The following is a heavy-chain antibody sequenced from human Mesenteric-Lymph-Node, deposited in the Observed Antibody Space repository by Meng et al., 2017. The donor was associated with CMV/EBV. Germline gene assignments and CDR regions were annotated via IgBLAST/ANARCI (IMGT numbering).Heavy chain of an antibody. D-gene: IGHD1-14*01. CDR2: INAGNGNT. CDR1: GYTFPSYA. V-gene: IGHV1-3*01. J-gene: IGHJ5*02. Sequence: SCKASGYTFPSYAMHWVRQAPGQRLEWMGWINAGNGNTKYSQKFQGRVTITRDTSASTAYMELSSLRSEDTAVYYCARDPYHGGFDPWGQGTLVTVSS. CDR3: ARDPYHGGFDP.